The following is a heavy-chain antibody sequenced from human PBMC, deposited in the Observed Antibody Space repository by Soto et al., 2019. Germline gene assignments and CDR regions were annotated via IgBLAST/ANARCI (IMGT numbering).Heavy chain of an antibody. CDR2: ISYDGSNK. J-gene: IGHJ2*01. Sequence: QVQLVESGGGVVQPGRSLRLSCAASGFTFSSYAMHWVRQAPGKGLEWVAVISYDGSNKCYADSVKGRFTISRDNSKNTLYLQMNSLRPEDTSVYYGTTDPLCRTSMVLWYFDLWGRGTLVTVSS. CDR1: GFTFSSYA. V-gene: IGHV3-30-3*01. D-gene: IGHD5-18*01. CDR3: TTDPLCRTSMVLWYFDL.